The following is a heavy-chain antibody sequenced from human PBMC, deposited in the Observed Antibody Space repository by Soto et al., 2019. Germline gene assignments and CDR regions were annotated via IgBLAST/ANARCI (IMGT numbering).Heavy chain of an antibody. V-gene: IGHV4-59*01. CDR3: ARSPLRPVGVVPAAMWDYYGMDV. J-gene: IGHJ6*02. CDR2: IYYSGST. D-gene: IGHD2-2*01. CDR1: GGSISSYY. Sequence: SETLSLTCTVSGGSISSYYWSWIRQPPGKGLEWIGYIYYSGSTNYNPSLKSRVTISVDTSKNQFSLKLSSVTAADTAVYYCARSPLRPVGVVPAAMWDYYGMDVWGQGATVTVSS.